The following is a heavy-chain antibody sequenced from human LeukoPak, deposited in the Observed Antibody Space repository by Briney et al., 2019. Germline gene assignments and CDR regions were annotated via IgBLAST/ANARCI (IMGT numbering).Heavy chain of an antibody. V-gene: IGHV3-7*01. J-gene: IGHJ4*02. Sequence: PGGSLRLSCAASGFTLSTYWMTWVRQAPGNGLGWVANIKPDGSAKHYVDSVKGRFTIYRDNAEKSLYLQMNSLRAEDTAVYYCARVIGTDEAEGDWGQGTLVTVSS. CDR2: IKPDGSAK. CDR3: ARVIGTDEAEGD. CDR1: GFTLSTYW.